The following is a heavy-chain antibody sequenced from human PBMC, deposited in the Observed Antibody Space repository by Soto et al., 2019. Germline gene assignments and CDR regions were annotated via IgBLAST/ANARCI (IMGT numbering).Heavy chain of an antibody. Sequence: GGSLRLSCAASGFTFSNAWMSWVRQAPGKGLEWVGRIKSKTDGGTTDYAAPVKGRFTISRDDSKNTLYLQMNSLKTEDTAVYYCTSDGRPEDHGRAYYYGMDVWGQGTTVTVSS. J-gene: IGHJ6*02. CDR3: TSDGRPEDHGRAYYYGMDV. D-gene: IGHD1-26*01. V-gene: IGHV3-15*01. CDR2: IKSKTDGGTT. CDR1: GFTFSNAW.